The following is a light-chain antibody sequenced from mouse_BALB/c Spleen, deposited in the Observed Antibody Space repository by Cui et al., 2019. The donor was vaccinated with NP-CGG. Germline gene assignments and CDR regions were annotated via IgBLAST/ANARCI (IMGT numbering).Light chain of an antibody. V-gene: IGLV1*01. CDR1: TGAVTTSNY. J-gene: IGLJ1*01. CDR3: ALWYSNHWV. Sequence: QAVVTQESAPTTSPGETVTLTCRSSTGAVTTSNYANWVQEKPGHLFTGLIGGTNNRAPGVSARFSGSLIGDKAALTITGAQTEDEAIYFCALWYSNHWVFGGGTKLTVL. CDR2: GTN.